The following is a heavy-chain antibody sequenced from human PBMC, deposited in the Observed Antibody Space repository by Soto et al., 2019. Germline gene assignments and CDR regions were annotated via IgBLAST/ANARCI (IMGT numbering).Heavy chain of an antibody. Sequence: GGSLRLSCAASGFTFSSYAMHWVRQAPGKGLEYVSAISSNGGSTYYANSVKGRFTISRDNSKNTLYLQMGSLRAEDMAVYYCARDYSSSWYEYYYMDVWGKGTKVTVSS. V-gene: IGHV3-64*01. J-gene: IGHJ6*03. D-gene: IGHD6-13*01. CDR3: ARDYSSSWYEYYYMDV. CDR1: GFTFSSYA. CDR2: ISSNGGST.